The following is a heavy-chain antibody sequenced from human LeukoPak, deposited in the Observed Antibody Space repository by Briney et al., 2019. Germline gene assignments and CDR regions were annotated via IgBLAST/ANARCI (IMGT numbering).Heavy chain of an antibody. J-gene: IGHJ4*02. V-gene: IGHV4-59*12. CDR3: TRDSSGYDWFYDY. CDR1: GGSINSYY. D-gene: IGHD5-12*01. CDR2: IYYSGST. Sequence: SETLSLTCTVSGGSINSYYWSWIRQPPGKGLEWIGYIYYSGSTNYNPSLKSRVTMSVDTSKNQFSLMLSSVTAADTAVYYCTRDSSGYDWFYDYWGQGTLVTVSS.